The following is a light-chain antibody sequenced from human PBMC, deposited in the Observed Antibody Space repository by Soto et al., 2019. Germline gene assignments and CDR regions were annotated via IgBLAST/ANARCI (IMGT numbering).Light chain of an antibody. CDR2: AAS. J-gene: IGKJ2*03. CDR1: QGISSY. Sequence: DIQLTQSPSFLSASVGDRVTITCRASQGISSYLAWYQQKPGKAPKLLIYAASTLQSGVPSRFSGSGSGTEFTLTISSLQPEDFATYYCQQLNSYPRRYGFGQGTKLEIK. CDR3: QQLNSYPRRYG. V-gene: IGKV1-9*01.